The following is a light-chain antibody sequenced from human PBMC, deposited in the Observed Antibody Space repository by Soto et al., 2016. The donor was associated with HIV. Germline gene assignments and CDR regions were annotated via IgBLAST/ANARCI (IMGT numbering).Light chain of an antibody. J-gene: IGLJ1*01. CDR3: QSADSSGTYYV. CDR1: ALPKQY. CDR2: KDN. V-gene: IGLV3-25*03. Sequence: SYELTQPPSVSVSPGQTAKIICSGDALPKQYAYWYQQKPGQAPLLLIYKDNERPSGIPERFSGSSSGTTFTLTISGVQAEDKADYYCQSADSSGTYYVFGAGTKVTVL.